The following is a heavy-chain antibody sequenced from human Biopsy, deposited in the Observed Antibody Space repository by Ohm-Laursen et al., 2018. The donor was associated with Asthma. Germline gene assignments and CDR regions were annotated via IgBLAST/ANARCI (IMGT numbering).Heavy chain of an antibody. D-gene: IGHD3-22*01. Sequence: TLSLTCTVSGDSITSGGCCWNWIRQHPGKGLEWIGYIHHSGTSYFNPSLKSRVSFSRDTSKNQFSLRLSSVTAADTAMYYCARIPRRSGSYFVDYWGQGILVTVSS. CDR3: ARIPRRSGSYFVDY. V-gene: IGHV4-31*03. J-gene: IGHJ4*02. CDR2: IHHSGTS. CDR1: GDSITSGGCC.